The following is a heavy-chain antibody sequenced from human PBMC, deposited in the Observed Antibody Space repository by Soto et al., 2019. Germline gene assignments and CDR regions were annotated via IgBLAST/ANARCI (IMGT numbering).Heavy chain of an antibody. D-gene: IGHD4-17*01. J-gene: IGHJ4*02. Sequence: GASVKVSCKASGYTLTSYGISWVRQAPGQGLERMGWISAYNGNTNYAQKLQGRVTMTTDTSTSTAYMELRSLRSDDTAVYYCARDRTTVTTHLSGFDYWGQGTLVTVSS. CDR1: GYTLTSYG. CDR2: ISAYNGNT. V-gene: IGHV1-18*01. CDR3: ARDRTTVTTHLSGFDY.